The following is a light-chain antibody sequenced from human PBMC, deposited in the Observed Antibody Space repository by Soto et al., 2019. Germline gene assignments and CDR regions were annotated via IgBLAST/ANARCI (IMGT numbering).Light chain of an antibody. CDR2: DVR. Sequence: QSALTQPASVSGSPGQSITISCTGTSSDVGAYNFVSWYQQHPGKAPKLIIYDVRDRPSGVSNRFSGSKSGNTASLTISGLQADDEADYYCSSYSSSTLVVFGGGTKLTVL. CDR3: SSYSSSTLVV. CDR1: SSDVGAYNF. V-gene: IGLV2-14*03. J-gene: IGLJ2*01.